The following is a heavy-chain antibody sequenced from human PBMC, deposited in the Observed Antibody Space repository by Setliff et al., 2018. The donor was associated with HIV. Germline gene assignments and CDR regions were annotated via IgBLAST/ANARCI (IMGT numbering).Heavy chain of an antibody. D-gene: IGHD2-21*01. CDR3: ARVPVAGANWFDP. Sequence: TLSLTCSVSGVSVNRTDHYWGWIRQSPGKRLEWIGSVSQSGSTYYNPSLKSRITISVDRSKNLFSLKLISVTAADQGVYYCARVPVAGANWFDPWGLGTLVTVSS. CDR2: VSQSGST. CDR1: GVSVNRTDHY. V-gene: IGHV4-39*01. J-gene: IGHJ5*02.